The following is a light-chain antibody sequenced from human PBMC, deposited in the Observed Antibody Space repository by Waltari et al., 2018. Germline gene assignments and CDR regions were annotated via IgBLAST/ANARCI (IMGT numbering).Light chain of an antibody. Sequence: EVVLTQSPDNLSLSPGERATLSCRASQSGGRSLAWYQQKPGQAPRLPIYDASIRATGIADRFSGSGSGTDFSLTISRLEPEDFAVYYCQKYRSLPATFGQGTKVEIK. J-gene: IGKJ1*01. CDR2: DAS. V-gene: IGKV3-20*01. CDR3: QKYRSLPAT. CDR1: QSGGRS.